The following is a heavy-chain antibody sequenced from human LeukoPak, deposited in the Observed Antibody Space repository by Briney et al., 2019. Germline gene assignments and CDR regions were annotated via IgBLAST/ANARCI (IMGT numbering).Heavy chain of an antibody. CDR3: AKDRRRGSQKDIVVVVAASPVDY. D-gene: IGHD2-15*01. V-gene: IGHV3-23*01. Sequence: TGGSLRLSCAASGFTFSSYAMSWVRQAPGKGLEWVSAISGSGGSTYYADSVKGRFTISRDNSKNTLHLQMNSLRAEDTAVYYCAKDRRRGSQKDIVVVVAASPVDYWGQGTLVTVS. CDR1: GFTFSSYA. J-gene: IGHJ4*02. CDR2: ISGSGGST.